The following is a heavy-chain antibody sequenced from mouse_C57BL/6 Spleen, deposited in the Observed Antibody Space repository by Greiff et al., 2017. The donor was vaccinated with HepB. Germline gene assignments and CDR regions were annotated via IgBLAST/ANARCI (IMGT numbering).Heavy chain of an antibody. V-gene: IGHV1-81*01. Sequence: QVQLKQSGAELARPGASVKLSCKASGYTFTSYGISWVKQRTGQGLEWIGEIYPRSGNTYYNEKFKGKATLTADKSSSTAYMELRSLTSEDSAVYFCARPDYDGGDWGQGTTLTVSS. CDR3: ARPDYDGGD. J-gene: IGHJ2*01. CDR1: GYTFTSYG. CDR2: IYPRSGNT. D-gene: IGHD2-4*01.